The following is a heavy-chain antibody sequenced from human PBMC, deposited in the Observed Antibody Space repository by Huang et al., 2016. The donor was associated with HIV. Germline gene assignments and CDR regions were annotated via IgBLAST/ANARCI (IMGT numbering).Heavy chain of an antibody. D-gene: IGHD6-13*01. J-gene: IGHJ4*02. V-gene: IGHV3-21*01. CDR2: ISPSSSFI. CDR1: GFSLDSYN. CDR3: ARERGQQLSPFDS. Sequence: EVQLVESGGGLVKPGGSLRLSCAASGFSLDSYNMYWVRQTPGKGLQWVSSISPSSSFIDDADSVKGRFSISRDNAKNSLYLQMNNLRGEDTAVYYCARERGQQLSPFDSWGQGTLVTVSS.